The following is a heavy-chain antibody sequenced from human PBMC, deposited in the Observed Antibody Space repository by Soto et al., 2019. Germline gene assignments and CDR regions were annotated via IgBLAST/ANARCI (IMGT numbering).Heavy chain of an antibody. CDR1: GYTFTRYY. CDR3: ARGAHIHNYYYYGMDV. J-gene: IGHJ6*02. V-gene: IGHV1-46*01. CDR2: INPSGGST. Sequence: VASVKVSCKASGYTFTRYYMHWVRQSPGQGLEWMGIINPSGGSTSHAQKFQGRVTMTRDTSTSTAYMELRSLRSEDTAVYYCARGAHIHNYYYYGMDVWGQGTTVTVSS.